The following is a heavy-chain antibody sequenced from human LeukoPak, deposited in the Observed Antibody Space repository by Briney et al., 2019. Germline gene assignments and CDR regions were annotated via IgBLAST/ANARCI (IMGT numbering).Heavy chain of an antibody. Sequence: SETLSLTCAVYGGSFSGYYWSWIRQPPGKGLEWIGEINHSGSTNYNPSLKSRVTISVDTSKNQFSLKLSSVTAADTAVYYCAREVVVVVTAIDYYYYYYMDVWGKGTTVTISS. V-gene: IGHV4-34*01. CDR2: INHSGST. CDR3: AREVVVVVTAIDYYYYYYMDV. J-gene: IGHJ6*03. D-gene: IGHD2-21*02. CDR1: GGSFSGYY.